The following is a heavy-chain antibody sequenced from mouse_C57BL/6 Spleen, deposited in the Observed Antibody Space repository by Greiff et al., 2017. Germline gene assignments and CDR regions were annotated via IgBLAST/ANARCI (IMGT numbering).Heavy chain of an antibody. Sequence: QVQLKQPGTELVKPGASVKLSCKASGYTFTSYWMHWVKQRPGQGLEWIGNINPSNGGTNYNEKFKSKATLTGDKSSSTAYMQLSSLTSEDSAVYYCARPHYGSSYDWYFDVWGTGTTVTVSS. CDR2: INPSNGGT. J-gene: IGHJ1*03. D-gene: IGHD1-1*01. CDR1: GYTFTSYW. V-gene: IGHV1-53*01. CDR3: ARPHYGSSYDWYFDV.